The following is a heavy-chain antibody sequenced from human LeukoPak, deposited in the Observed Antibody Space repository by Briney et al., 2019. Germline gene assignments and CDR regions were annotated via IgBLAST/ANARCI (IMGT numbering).Heavy chain of an antibody. V-gene: IGHV3-30*02. CDR1: GFTFSSYG. CDR3: AKPGNVVVPAAIPYYFDY. D-gene: IGHD2-2*01. J-gene: IGHJ4*02. CDR2: IRYDGSNK. Sequence: GGSLRLSCAASGFTFSSYGMHWVRQAPGKGLEWVAFIRYDGSNKYYADSVKGRFTISRDNSKNTLYLQMNSLRAEDTAVYYCAKPGNVVVPAAIPYYFDYWGQGTLVTVSS.